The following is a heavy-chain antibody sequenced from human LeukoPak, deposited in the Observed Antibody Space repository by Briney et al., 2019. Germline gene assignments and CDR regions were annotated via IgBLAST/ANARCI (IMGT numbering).Heavy chain of an antibody. CDR2: ISYDGSNK. CDR1: GFTFSSYG. J-gene: IGHJ4*02. Sequence: GGSLRLSCAASGFTFSSYGMHWVRQAPGKGLEWVAAISYDGSNKYYADSVKGRSTISRDNSKNTLYLQMNSLRAEDTAVYYCAKGLRLSQLGIVDYWGQGTLVTVSS. V-gene: IGHV3-30*18. CDR3: AKGLRLSQLGIVDY. D-gene: IGHD7-27*01.